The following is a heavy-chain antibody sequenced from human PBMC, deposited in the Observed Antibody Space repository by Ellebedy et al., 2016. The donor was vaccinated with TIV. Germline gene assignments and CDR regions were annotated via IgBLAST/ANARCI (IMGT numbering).Heavy chain of an antibody. D-gene: IGHD3-16*02. CDR2: ISYDGSNK. V-gene: IGHV3-30*18. CDR1: GFTFNSYG. J-gene: IGHJ4*02. CDR3: ANDGGSGVWGSYRYYDY. Sequence: GGSLRLSCAASGFTFNSYGMHWVRQAPGKGLEWVAVISYDGSNKYYADSVKGRFTISRDISKNTLYLQMNSLRAEDTAVYYCANDGGSGVWGSYRYYDYWGQGTLVTVSS.